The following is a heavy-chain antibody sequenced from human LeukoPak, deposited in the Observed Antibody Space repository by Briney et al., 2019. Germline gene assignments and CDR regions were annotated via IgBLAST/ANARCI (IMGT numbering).Heavy chain of an antibody. CDR2: LNPRSGAT. J-gene: IGHJ4*02. V-gene: IGHV1-2*02. CDR3: ARDHRRGSTGRDMPAD. CDR1: GYTFVDYY. Sequence: ASVKVSCKASGYTFVDYYLYWVRQAPGQGLEWMGWLNPRSGATNYAQKFQARVTMTRDTSINTAYMELSRLRSDDTAVYYCARDHRRGSTGRDMPADWGQGTLVTVSS. D-gene: IGHD5-12*01.